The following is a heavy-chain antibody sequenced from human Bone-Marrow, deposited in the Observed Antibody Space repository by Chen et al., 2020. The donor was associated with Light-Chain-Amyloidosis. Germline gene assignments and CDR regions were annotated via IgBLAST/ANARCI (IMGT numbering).Heavy chain of an antibody. CDR2: ISSGSTYI. CDR3: ASGLYGDYADF. D-gene: IGHD4-17*01. J-gene: IGHJ4*02. CDR1: GFTFSAYA. V-gene: IGHV3-21*02. Sequence: EVQLVESGGGLVKPGGSLRLSCAASGFTFSAYAMNWFRQAPGKGLEWVSSISSGSTYIFYTTSVKGRFTISRDNAKNSLFLQMNSLRGEDTAVYYCASGLYGDYADFWGQGTLVTVSS.